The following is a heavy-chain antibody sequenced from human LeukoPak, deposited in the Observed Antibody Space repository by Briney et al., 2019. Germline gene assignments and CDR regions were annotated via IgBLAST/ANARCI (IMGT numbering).Heavy chain of an antibody. CDR3: VKSRRVGANQRGLFDY. Sequence: GGSLRLSCAASGFTFSSSWMTWVRQAPGKGLEWVSSVSGSGRNTFYPDSVEGRFTISRDNSKNTVYLQMNSLRADDTAVYYCVKSRRVGANQRGLFDYWGQGTLVTVSP. CDR2: VSGSGRNT. CDR1: GFTFSSSW. J-gene: IGHJ4*02. D-gene: IGHD1-26*01. V-gene: IGHV3-23*01.